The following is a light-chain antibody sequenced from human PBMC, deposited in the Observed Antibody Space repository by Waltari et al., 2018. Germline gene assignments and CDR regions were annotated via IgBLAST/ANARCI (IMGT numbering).Light chain of an antibody. Sequence: QLMLTQSPSASASLGASVNLTCTLSGGHSTYSIAWHQQQPQKGPRYLMKVTSDGSHIKGDGIPDRFSGSSSGAERYLTISSLQSEDEADYYCQTGGFGIWVFGGGTKLTVL. V-gene: IGLV4-69*01. J-gene: IGLJ3*02. CDR3: QTGGFGIWV. CDR1: GGHSTYS. CDR2: VTSDGSH.